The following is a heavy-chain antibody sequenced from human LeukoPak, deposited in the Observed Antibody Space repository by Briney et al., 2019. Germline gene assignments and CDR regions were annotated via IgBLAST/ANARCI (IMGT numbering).Heavy chain of an antibody. J-gene: IGHJ4*02. CDR3: ARVSPPMVRGVIRPQIDY. CDR1: GFTFSSYG. CDR2: IWYDGSNK. Sequence: PGGSLRLSCAASGFTFSSYGMHWVRQAPGKGLEWVAVIWYDGSNKYYADSVKGRFTISRDNSKNTLYLQMNSLRAEDTAVYYCARVSPPMVRGVIRPQIDYWGQGTLVTVSS. D-gene: IGHD3-10*01. V-gene: IGHV3-33*01.